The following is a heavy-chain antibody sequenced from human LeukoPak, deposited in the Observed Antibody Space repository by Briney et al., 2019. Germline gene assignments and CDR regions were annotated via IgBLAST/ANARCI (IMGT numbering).Heavy chain of an antibody. CDR1: GGSFSGYY. CDR3: ARVTTSNGSYYYMDV. J-gene: IGHJ6*03. V-gene: IGHV4-34*01. Sequence: PSETLSLTCAVYGGSFSGYYWSWIRQPPGKGLEWIGEINHSGSTNYNPSLKSRVTISVDTSKNQFSLKLSSVTAADTAVYYCARVTTSNGSYYYMDVWGKGTTVTVSS. D-gene: IGHD3-22*01. CDR2: INHSGST.